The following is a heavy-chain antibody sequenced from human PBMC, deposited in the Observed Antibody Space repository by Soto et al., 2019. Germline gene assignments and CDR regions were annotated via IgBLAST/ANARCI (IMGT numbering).Heavy chain of an antibody. Sequence: SVKVSCKASGGTFSSYAISWVRQAPGQGLEWMGGIIPIFGTANYAQKFQGRVTITADESTSTAYMELSSLRSEDTAVYYCARAFREGRDGYNSHYFDYWGQGTPVTDSS. CDR3: ARAFREGRDGYNSHYFDY. V-gene: IGHV1-69*13. CDR2: IIPIFGTA. CDR1: GGTFSSYA. D-gene: IGHD5-12*01. J-gene: IGHJ4*02.